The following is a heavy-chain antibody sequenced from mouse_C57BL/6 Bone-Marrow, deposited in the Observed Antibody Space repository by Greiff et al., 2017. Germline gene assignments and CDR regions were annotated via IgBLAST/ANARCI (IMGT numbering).Heavy chain of an antibody. Sequence: VHVKQSGAELVRPGASVKLSCTASGFNIKDDYMHWVKQRPEQGLEWIGWIDPENGDTEYASKFQGKATITADTSSNTAYLQLSSLTSEDTAVYYCTLYYYGSPDYWGQGTTLTVSS. CDR2: IDPENGDT. J-gene: IGHJ2*01. D-gene: IGHD1-1*01. CDR1: GFNIKDDY. CDR3: TLYYYGSPDY. V-gene: IGHV14-4*01.